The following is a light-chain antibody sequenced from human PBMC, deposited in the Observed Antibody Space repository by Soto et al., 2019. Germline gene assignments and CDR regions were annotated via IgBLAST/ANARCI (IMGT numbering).Light chain of an antibody. V-gene: IGKV4-1*01. Sequence: DIVMTQSPDSLAVSLGERATINCRFSQRVLYSSSNKNYLAWYQQKPGQPPKLLIYCASTRESGLPDRLSGSGARTDFTNSICRMQAEVGTFYYCQLYCGSPWTFAIGIKVEIK. CDR3: QLYCGSPWT. J-gene: IGKJ1*01. CDR1: QRVLYSSSNKNY. CDR2: CAS.